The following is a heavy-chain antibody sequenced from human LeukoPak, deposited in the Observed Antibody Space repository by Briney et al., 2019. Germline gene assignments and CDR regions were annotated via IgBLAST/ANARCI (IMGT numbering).Heavy chain of an antibody. J-gene: IGHJ2*01. CDR1: GGSFSGYY. CDR3: ARGKLRSYWYFDL. Sequence: SETLSLTCAVYGGSFSGYYWSWIRQPPGKGLEWIGEINHSGSTNYNPSLKRRVTISVDTSKNQFSLKLSSVTAADTAVYYCARGKLRSYWYFDLWGRGTLVTVSS. D-gene: IGHD5-12*01. CDR2: INHSGST. V-gene: IGHV4-34*01.